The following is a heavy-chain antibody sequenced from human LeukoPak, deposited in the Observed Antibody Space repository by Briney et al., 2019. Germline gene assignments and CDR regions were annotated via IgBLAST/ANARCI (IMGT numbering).Heavy chain of an antibody. J-gene: IGHJ5*02. CDR2: ISWDGGKT. D-gene: IGHD3-22*01. CDR3: ARGRSSWSPYYDSSGYYNWFDP. Sequence: GGSLRLSCAASGFTFDDYTMHWVRQAPGKGLEWVSLISWDGGKTYYADSVKGRFTISRDNSKNSLYLQMNSLRAGDTAVYYCARGRSSWSPYYDSSGYYNWFDPWGQGTLVTVSS. V-gene: IGHV3-43*01. CDR1: GFTFDDYT.